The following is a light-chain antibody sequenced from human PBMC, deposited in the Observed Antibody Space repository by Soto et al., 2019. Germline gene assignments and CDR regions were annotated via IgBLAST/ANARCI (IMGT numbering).Light chain of an antibody. V-gene: IGKV1D-12*01. CDR2: AAS. CDR1: QAISTW. CDR3: KQANSLPRT. J-gene: IGKJ1*01. Sequence: DIQMTHTPSSVSASVVDRVTITCRASQAISTWLAWYQQKPGKAPKLLIYAASKLPPGIPSRFSGSGSGTDFTPTISSLQPEDFATYYCKQANSLPRTFGQGTQVEI.